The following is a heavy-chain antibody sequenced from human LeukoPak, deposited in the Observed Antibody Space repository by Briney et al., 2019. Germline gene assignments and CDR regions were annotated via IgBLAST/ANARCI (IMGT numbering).Heavy chain of an antibody. CDR1: GFTFSTYW. V-gene: IGHV3-7*01. D-gene: IGHD6-19*01. J-gene: IGHJ6*02. Sequence: GGSLRLSCAASGFTFSTYWMSWVRQAPGKGLEWVANIKQDGSEKYYVDSVKGRFTVSRDNSKNTLYLQMNSLRAEDTAVYYCARGTPSSSGWLYYGMDVWGQGTTVTVSS. CDR2: IKQDGSEK. CDR3: ARGTPSSSGWLYYGMDV.